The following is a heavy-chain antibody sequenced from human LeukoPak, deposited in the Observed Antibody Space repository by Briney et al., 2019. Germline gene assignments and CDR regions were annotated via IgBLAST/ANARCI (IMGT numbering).Heavy chain of an antibody. CDR1: GFTFDNYA. V-gene: IGHV3-7*04. D-gene: IGHD3-10*01. J-gene: IGHJ4*02. CDR2: IKGDGSDK. CDR3: ARPFGSGTYYQFDL. Sequence: GGSLRLSCAASGFTFDNYAMSWVRQAPGKGLEWVANIKGDGSDKYYLDSLKGRFTVSRDNAKNSLYLQVNSLRADDTAVYYCARPFGSGTYYQFDLWGQGTLVTVSS.